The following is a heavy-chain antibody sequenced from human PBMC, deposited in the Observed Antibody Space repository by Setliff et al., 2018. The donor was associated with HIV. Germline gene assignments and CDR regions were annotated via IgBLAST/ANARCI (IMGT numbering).Heavy chain of an antibody. CDR1: GESVSGYY. V-gene: IGHV4-34*01. CDR2: INHSGST. D-gene: IGHD3-22*01. Sequence: PSETLSLTCAVYGESVSGYYWSWIRQPPGKGLEWIGEINHSGSTNYNPSLKSRVTISVGTSKSQFSLKLTSVTAADTAVYYCARAKFYYDSSGFFPLPAAFDFWGQGTMVTVSS. CDR3: ARAKFYYDSSGFFPLPAAFDF. J-gene: IGHJ3*01.